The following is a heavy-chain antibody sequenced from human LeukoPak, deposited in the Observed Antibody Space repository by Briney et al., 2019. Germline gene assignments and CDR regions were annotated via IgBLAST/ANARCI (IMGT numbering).Heavy chain of an antibody. CDR3: ARAGSSNWYWFDP. J-gene: IGHJ5*02. Sequence: SETLSLTCTVSGGSISSYYWSWIRQRPGKGLEWIGYMYYSGSTHYNPSLKSRVTISLDTSKNQFSLKLSSVTAADTALYYCARAGSSNWYWFDPWGQGTLVTVSS. D-gene: IGHD6-13*01. V-gene: IGHV4-59*06. CDR2: MYYSGST. CDR1: GGSISSYY.